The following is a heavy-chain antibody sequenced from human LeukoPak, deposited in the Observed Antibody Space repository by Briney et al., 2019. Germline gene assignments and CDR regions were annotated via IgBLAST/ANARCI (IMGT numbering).Heavy chain of an antibody. Sequence: WETLSPTCTVSGGSISSNSHYWGWIRQTPGKGLEWIGSIYYTGTTYYNPSLKSRVTISIDTSKNQFSLKLSSVTAADTAVYYCARHLYSESYYFWGQGTLVTVSS. CDR1: GGSISSNSHY. D-gene: IGHD1-26*01. CDR2: IYYTGTT. CDR3: ARHLYSESYYF. V-gene: IGHV4-39*01. J-gene: IGHJ4*02.